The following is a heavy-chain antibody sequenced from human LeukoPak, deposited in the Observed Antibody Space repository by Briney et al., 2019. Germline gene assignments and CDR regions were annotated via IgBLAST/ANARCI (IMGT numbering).Heavy chain of an antibody. J-gene: IGHJ4*02. CDR3: AKEGPLSAVTTPYYFDY. Sequence: PGGSLRLSCAASGFTFSSYAMSWVRQAPGKGLEWVSAISGSGGSTYYADSVKGRFTISRDNSKNTLYLQMNSLRAKDTAVYYCAKEGPLSAVTTPYYFDYWGQGTLVTVSS. D-gene: IGHD4-17*01. V-gene: IGHV3-23*01. CDR1: GFTFSSYA. CDR2: ISGSGGST.